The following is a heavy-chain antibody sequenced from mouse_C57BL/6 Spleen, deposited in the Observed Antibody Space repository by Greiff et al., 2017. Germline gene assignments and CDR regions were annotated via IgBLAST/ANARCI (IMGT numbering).Heavy chain of an antibody. CDR1: GFSFNTYA. D-gene: IGHD3-3*01. CDR3: VRRDGDY. CDR2: IRSKSNNYAT. V-gene: IGHV10-1*01. J-gene: IGHJ2*01. Sequence: EVKLVESGGGLVQPKGSLKLSCAASGFSFNTYAMNWVRQAPGKGLEWVARIRSKSNNYATYYADSVKERFTNSRDDSESMLYLQMNNLKTEDTAMYYCVRRDGDYWGQGTTLTVSS.